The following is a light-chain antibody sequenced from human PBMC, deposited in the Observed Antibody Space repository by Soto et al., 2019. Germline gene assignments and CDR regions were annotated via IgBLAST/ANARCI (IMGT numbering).Light chain of an antibody. CDR2: DAS. CDR1: QDISVY. CDR3: QHYDDVLVT. Sequence: DTQLTQSPSSLSASVGETVTVTCQASQDISVYLNWYQEKPGKAPTLLIYDASNLKTGVPSRFSGLGSGTHFTLTISNLQPEDIATYFCQHYDDVLVTFGGGTKVDIK. V-gene: IGKV1-33*01. J-gene: IGKJ4*01.